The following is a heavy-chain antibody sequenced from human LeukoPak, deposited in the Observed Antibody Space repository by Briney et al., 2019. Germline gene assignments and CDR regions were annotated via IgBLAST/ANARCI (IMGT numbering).Heavy chain of an antibody. D-gene: IGHD2-2*01. V-gene: IGHV3-23*01. Sequence: GGSLRLSCAASGLTFSSYAMSWVRQAPGKGLEWVSVISGSGDSAYYADSVKGRFTISRDNSKNTLYLQMNSLRAEDTAIYYCAKSSSTSCYSCVFDYWGQGTLVTVSS. CDR2: ISGSGDSA. J-gene: IGHJ4*02. CDR3: AKSSSTSCYSCVFDY. CDR1: GLTFSSYA.